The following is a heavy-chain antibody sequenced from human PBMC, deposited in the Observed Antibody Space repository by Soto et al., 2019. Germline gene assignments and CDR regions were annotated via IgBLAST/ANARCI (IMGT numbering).Heavy chain of an antibody. CDR2: IKQDGSEK. Sequence: EVQLVESGGGLVQPGGSLRLSCAASGFTFSSYWMSWVRQAPGKGLEWVANIKQDGSEKYYVDSVKGRFTISRDNAKNSMYLQMNSLRAEDTAVYYCAREDNSNYCDWFDPWGQGTLVTVSS. CDR3: AREDNSNYCDWFDP. V-gene: IGHV3-7*01. CDR1: GFTFSSYW. D-gene: IGHD1-7*01. J-gene: IGHJ5*02.